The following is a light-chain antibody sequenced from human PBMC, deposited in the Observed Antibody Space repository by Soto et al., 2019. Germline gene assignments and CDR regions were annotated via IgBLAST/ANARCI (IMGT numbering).Light chain of an antibody. V-gene: IGKV3-15*01. CDR1: QSVSSN. CDR2: GAS. CDR3: QQYNSWSWT. J-gene: IGKJ1*01. Sequence: EIVMTQSPATLSVSPGERATLSCRASQSVSSNLAWYQQKPGQAPRLLIYGASTRATGIPARFSGSGSGTEFSLTTGCLHSEDFAVYYCQQYNSWSWTFGQGTKVEIK.